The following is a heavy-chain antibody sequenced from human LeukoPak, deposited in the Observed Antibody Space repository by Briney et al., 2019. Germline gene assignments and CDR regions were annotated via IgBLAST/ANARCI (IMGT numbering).Heavy chain of an antibody. D-gene: IGHD5-18*01. CDR3: AKVSSGYTFD. Sequence: GGSLRLSCAASGFTFTSYAMSWVRQAPGKGLECVSGISGSGGSTYYAVSVKGRFTISRDNYKNTLYLQMNSLRVEDTALYYCAKVSSGYTFDWGQGTLVTVSS. V-gene: IGHV3-23*01. CDR1: GFTFTSYA. J-gene: IGHJ4*02. CDR2: ISGSGGST.